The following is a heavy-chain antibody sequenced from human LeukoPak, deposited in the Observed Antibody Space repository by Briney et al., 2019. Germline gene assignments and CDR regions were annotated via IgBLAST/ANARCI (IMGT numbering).Heavy chain of an antibody. Sequence: PSETLSLTCTVSGGSINSYYWSWIRQPPGKGLEWIGEINHSGSTNYNPSLKSRVTISVDTSKNQFSLKLSSVTAADTAVYYCARGLYDFWSGYYSTYFDYWGQGTLVTVSS. V-gene: IGHV4-34*01. CDR3: ARGLYDFWSGYYSTYFDY. CDR2: INHSGST. J-gene: IGHJ4*02. D-gene: IGHD3-3*01. CDR1: GGSINSYY.